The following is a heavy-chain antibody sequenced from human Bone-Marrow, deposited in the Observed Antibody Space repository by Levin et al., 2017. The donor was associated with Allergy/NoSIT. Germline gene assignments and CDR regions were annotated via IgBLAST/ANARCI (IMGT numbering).Heavy chain of an antibody. Sequence: ASVKVSCKASGYPFTNYYMHWLRQAPGQGPQWMGLINPSGGSTTYAQNFQGRVTMTRDTSTGTVYMELISLTYEDTAIYYCARDNRMPPAGTGWFDPWGQGTLVSVSS. V-gene: IGHV1-46*01. J-gene: IGHJ5*02. CDR3: ARDNRMPPAGTGWFDP. D-gene: IGHD6-13*01. CDR1: GYPFTNYY. CDR2: INPSGGST.